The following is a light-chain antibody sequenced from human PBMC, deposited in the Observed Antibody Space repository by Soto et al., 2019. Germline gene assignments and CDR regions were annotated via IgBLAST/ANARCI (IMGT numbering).Light chain of an antibody. CDR2: AAS. J-gene: IGKJ5*01. V-gene: IGKV1-39*01. Sequence: DIQMTQSPSTLSASVGDRVTITCRASQSISSCLAWYQQKPGKAPKLLIYAASSLQSGVPSRFSGSGSGTDFTLTISSLQPEDFATYYCQQSYSTLASGFGQGTRLEIK. CDR1: QSISSC. CDR3: QQSYSTLASG.